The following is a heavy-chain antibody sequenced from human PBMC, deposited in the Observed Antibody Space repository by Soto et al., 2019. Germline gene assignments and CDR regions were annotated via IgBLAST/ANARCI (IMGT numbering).Heavy chain of an antibody. CDR2: ISYDGSNK. CDR1: GFTFSSYA. J-gene: IGHJ6*02. V-gene: IGHV3-30-3*01. CDR3: ASGYYYYGMDV. Sequence: QVQLVESGGGVVQPGRSLRLSCAASGFTFSSYAMHWVRQAPGKGLEWVAVISYDGSNKYYADSVKGRFTISRDNSKNPLYLQMNSLRAEDTAVYYCASGYYYYGMDVWGQGTTVTVSS.